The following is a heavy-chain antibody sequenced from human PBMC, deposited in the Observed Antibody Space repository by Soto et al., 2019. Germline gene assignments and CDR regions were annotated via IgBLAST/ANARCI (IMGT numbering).Heavy chain of an antibody. D-gene: IGHD7-27*01. Sequence: GGSLRLSCAASGFTVSSNYMSWVRQAPGKGLEWVSVIYSGGSTYYADSVKGRFTISRDNSKNTLYLQMNSLRAEDTAVYYCARPNWGSGGDDAFDIRGQGTMVTVSS. CDR1: GFTVSSNY. V-gene: IGHV3-53*01. CDR3: ARPNWGSGGDDAFDI. CDR2: IYSGGST. J-gene: IGHJ3*02.